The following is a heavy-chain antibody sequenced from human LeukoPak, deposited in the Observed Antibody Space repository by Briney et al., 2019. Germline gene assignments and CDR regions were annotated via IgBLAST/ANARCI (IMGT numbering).Heavy chain of an antibody. Sequence: GGSLRLSCAASGFTFSSYSMNWVRQAPGKGLEWVSSISSSSSYIYYADSVKGRFTISRDNAKNSLYLQMNSLRAEDTAVYYCAKDQDYYYGSGSYYAFDIWGQGTMVTVSS. CDR1: GFTFSSYS. CDR3: AKDQDYYYGSGSYYAFDI. J-gene: IGHJ3*02. CDR2: ISSSSSYI. D-gene: IGHD3-10*01. V-gene: IGHV3-21*01.